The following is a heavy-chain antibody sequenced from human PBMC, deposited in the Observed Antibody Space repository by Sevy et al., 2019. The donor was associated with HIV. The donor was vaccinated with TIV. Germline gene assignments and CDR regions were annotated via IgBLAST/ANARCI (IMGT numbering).Heavy chain of an antibody. Sequence: ASVKVSCKASGGTFSSYAISWVRQAPGRGLEWMGGIIPIFVTANYAQKFQGRVTITADESTSTAYMELSSLRSEDTAVYYCAREYYYDSSGYYFNGHFDYWGQGTLVTVSS. CDR1: GGTFSSYA. V-gene: IGHV1-69*13. CDR3: AREYYYDSSGYYFNGHFDY. D-gene: IGHD3-22*01. J-gene: IGHJ4*02. CDR2: IIPIFVTA.